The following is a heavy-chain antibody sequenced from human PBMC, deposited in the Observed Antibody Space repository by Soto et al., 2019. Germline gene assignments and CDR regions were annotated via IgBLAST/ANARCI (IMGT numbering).Heavy chain of an antibody. V-gene: IGHV3-21*01. Sequence: LVESGGGLVKPGGSLRLSCAASGFTFSSYSMNWVRQAPGKGLEWVSSISSSSSYIYYADSVKGRFTISRDNAKNSLYLQMNSLRAEDTAVYYCARVVDYYDPYYYYGMDVWGQGTTVTVSS. CDR2: ISSSSSYI. CDR3: ARVVDYYDPYYYYGMDV. D-gene: IGHD3-22*01. CDR1: GFTFSSYS. J-gene: IGHJ6*02.